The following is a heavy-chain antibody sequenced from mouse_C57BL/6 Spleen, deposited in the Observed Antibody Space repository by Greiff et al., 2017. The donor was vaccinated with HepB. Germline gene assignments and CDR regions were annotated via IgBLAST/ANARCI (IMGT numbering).Heavy chain of an antibody. V-gene: IGHV5-9-1*02. D-gene: IGHD1-1*01. J-gene: IGHJ4*01. Sequence: EVQLKESGEGLVKPGGSLKLSCAASGFTFSSYAMSWVRQTPEKRLEWVAYISSGGDYIYYADTVKGRFTISRGNARNTLYLQLSSLKSEDTAMYYCTRAYYDGYAMDYWGQGTSVTVSS. CDR1: GFTFSSYA. CDR2: ISSGGDYI. CDR3: TRAYYDGYAMDY.